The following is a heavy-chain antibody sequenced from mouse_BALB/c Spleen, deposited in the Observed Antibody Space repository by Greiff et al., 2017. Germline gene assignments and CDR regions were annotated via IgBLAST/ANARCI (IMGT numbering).Heavy chain of an antibody. D-gene: IGHD2-14*01. CDR1: GYTFTSYY. CDR3: TRIYRYDVWFAY. Sequence: QVQLQQPGAELVKPGASVKLSCKASGYTFTSYYMYWVKQRPGQGLEWIGGINPSNGGTNFNEKFKSKATLTVDKSSSTAYMQLSSLTSEDSAVYYCTRIYRYDVWFAYWGQGTLVTVSA. CDR2: INPSNGGT. J-gene: IGHJ3*01. V-gene: IGHV1S81*02.